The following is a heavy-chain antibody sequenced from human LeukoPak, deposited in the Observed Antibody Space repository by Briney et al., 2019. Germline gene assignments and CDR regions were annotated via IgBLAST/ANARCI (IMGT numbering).Heavy chain of an antibody. Sequence: SETLSLTCTVSGGSISSYYGSWIRQPAGKGPEWIGRIYTSGSTNYNPSLKSRVTMSVDTSKNQFSLKLSSVTAADTAVYYCAIVHPAPYYYYYYMDVWGKGTTVTVSS. V-gene: IGHV4-4*07. J-gene: IGHJ6*03. CDR2: IYTSGST. CDR3: AIVHPAPYYYYYYMDV. D-gene: IGHD2-15*01. CDR1: GGSISSYY.